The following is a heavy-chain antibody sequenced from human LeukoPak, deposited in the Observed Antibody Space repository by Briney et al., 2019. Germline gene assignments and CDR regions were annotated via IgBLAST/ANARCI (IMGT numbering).Heavy chain of an antibody. CDR3: ATGDYGDYLGWFYP. Sequence: ASVKVSCKASGYTFTGYYMHWVRQAPGQGLEWMGWINPNSGGTNYAQKFQGRVTMTRDTPISTAYMELSRLRSDDAAVYYCATGDYGDYLGWFYPWGQGTLVTVSS. CDR2: INPNSGGT. V-gene: IGHV1-2*02. CDR1: GYTFTGYY. J-gene: IGHJ5*02. D-gene: IGHD4-17*01.